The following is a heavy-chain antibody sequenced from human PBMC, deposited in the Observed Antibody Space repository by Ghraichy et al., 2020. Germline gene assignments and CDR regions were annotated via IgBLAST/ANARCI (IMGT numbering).Heavy chain of an antibody. CDR1: GYTFTSYG. D-gene: IGHD4-23*01. V-gene: IGHV1-18*04. J-gene: IGHJ6*02. CDR3: ARDNGGNSPYYYYYYGMDV. Sequence: ASVKVSCKASGYTFTSYGISWVRQAPGQGLEWMGWISAYNGNTNYAQKLQGRVTMTTDTSTSTAYMELRSLRSDDTAVYYCARDNGGNSPYYYYYYGMDVWGQGTTVTVSS. CDR2: ISAYNGNT.